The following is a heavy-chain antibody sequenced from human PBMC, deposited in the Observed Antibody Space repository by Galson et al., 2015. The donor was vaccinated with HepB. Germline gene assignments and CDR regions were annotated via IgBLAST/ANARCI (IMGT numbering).Heavy chain of an antibody. V-gene: IGHV4-34*01. CDR3: ARGRRKPWGWFDP. Sequence: SETLSLTCAVYGGSFSGYYWSWIRQPPGKGLEWIGEINHSGSTNYNPSLKSRVTISVDTSKNQFSLKLSSVTAADTAVYYCARGRRKPWGWFDPWGQGTLVTVSS. D-gene: IGHD7-27*01. CDR2: INHSGST. J-gene: IGHJ5*02. CDR1: GGSFSGYY.